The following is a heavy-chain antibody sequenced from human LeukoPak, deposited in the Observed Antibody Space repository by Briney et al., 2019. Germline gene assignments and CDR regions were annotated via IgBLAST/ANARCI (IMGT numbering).Heavy chain of an antibody. D-gene: IGHD5-12*01. V-gene: IGHV1-46*01. CDR3: ASLGRSGYDLGQNY. CDR2: INPSGGTT. CDR1: GYTFTSYH. Sequence: ASVKVSCKASGYTFTSYHMHWVRQAPGQGLEWMGIINPSGGTTNYAQKFRGRVTMTRDMSTSTAYMELSSLRSEDTAVYYCASLGRSGYDLGQNYWGQGTLVTVSS. J-gene: IGHJ4*02.